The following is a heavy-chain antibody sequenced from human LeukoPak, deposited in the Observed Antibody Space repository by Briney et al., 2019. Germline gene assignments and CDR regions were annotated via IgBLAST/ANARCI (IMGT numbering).Heavy chain of an antibody. Sequence: ASVKVSCKASGYTFTTYGISWVRQVPGQGLEWMGWINPYNGNTKYAQKFQGRVTMTTDTSTSTAYMEVRSLRSDDTAVYYCAREIFGNFDYWGQGHLVTVSS. V-gene: IGHV1-18*01. CDR3: AREIFGNFDY. D-gene: IGHD3-10*01. CDR2: INPYNGNT. J-gene: IGHJ4*02. CDR1: GYTFTTYG.